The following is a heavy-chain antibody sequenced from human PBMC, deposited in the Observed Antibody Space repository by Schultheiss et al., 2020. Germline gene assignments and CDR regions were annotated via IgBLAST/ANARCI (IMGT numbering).Heavy chain of an antibody. D-gene: IGHD6-19*01. J-gene: IGHJ6*02. V-gene: IGHV4-30-2*03. CDR1: GGSISSGGYS. Sequence: SETLSLTCGVSGGSISSGGYSWSWIRQPPGKGLEWIGSIYHSGSTNYNPSLRSRVTMSVDTSKNQFSLNLRSVTAADTAVYYCAKDLGFSGWSFRGFDYYYGMDVWGQGTTVTVSS. CDR2: IYHSGST. CDR3: AKDLGFSGWSFRGFDYYYGMDV.